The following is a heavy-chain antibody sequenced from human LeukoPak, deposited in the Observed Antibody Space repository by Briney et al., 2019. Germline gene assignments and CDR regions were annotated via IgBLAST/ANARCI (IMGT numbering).Heavy chain of an antibody. CDR2: INPNSGGT. V-gene: IGHV1-2*02. CDR3: ARPYSSGWYEAFDI. Sequence: ASVKVSCKASGGTFSSYAISWVRQAPGQGLEWMGWINPNSGGTNYAQKFQGRVTMTRDTSISTAYMELSRLRSDDTAVYYCARPYSSGWYEAFDIWGQGTMVTVSS. CDR1: GGTFSSYA. D-gene: IGHD6-19*01. J-gene: IGHJ3*02.